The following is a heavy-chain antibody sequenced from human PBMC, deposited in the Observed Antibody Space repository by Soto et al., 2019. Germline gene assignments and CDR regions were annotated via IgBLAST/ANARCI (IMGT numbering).Heavy chain of an antibody. CDR2: INHSGST. V-gene: IGHV4-34*01. J-gene: IGHJ4*02. CDR1: GGSFSGYY. Sequence: SETLSLTCAVYGGSFSGYYWSWIRQPPGKGLEWIGEINHSGSTNYNPSLKSRVTISVDTSKNQFSLKLSSVTAADTAVYYCAMRRVRVGYCSGGSCYSGRNYFDYWGQGTLVTVSS. CDR3: AMRRVRVGYCSGGSCYSGRNYFDY. D-gene: IGHD2-15*01.